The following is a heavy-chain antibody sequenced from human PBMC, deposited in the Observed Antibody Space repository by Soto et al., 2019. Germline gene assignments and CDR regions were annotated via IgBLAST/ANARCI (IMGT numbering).Heavy chain of an antibody. D-gene: IGHD6-25*01. CDR1: GFTFSSYY. Sequence: EVQLVESGGSVVQPGGSLRLSCAASGFTFSSYYMTWVRQAPGKGLEWVANIKEDGSEEFYVDSAKGRFTISRDNAKNSLFLQTDSLRVEDTAVYYCTSGPLGAAHYWGQGTLVSVSS. J-gene: IGHJ4*02. V-gene: IGHV3-7*01. CDR2: IKEDGSEE. CDR3: TSGPLGAAHY.